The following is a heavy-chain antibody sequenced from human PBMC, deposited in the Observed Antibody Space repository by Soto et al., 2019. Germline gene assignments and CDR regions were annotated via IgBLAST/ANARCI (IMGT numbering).Heavy chain of an antibody. Sequence: EVQLVESGGGLVNPGGSLRLSCAASGFTFSSYSMNWVRQAPGKGLEWVSSISSSSSYIYYADSVKGRFTSSRDNAKNSLYLQMNSLRAEDTAVYYCARDQPGYSYGYGLGYWGQGTLVTVSS. CDR1: GFTFSSYS. V-gene: IGHV3-21*01. D-gene: IGHD5-18*01. J-gene: IGHJ4*02. CDR3: ARDQPGYSYGYGLGY. CDR2: ISSSSSYI.